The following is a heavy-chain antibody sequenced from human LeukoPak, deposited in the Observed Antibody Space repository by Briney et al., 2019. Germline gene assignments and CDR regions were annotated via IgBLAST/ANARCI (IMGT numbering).Heavy chain of an antibody. D-gene: IGHD6-13*01. CDR2: INPSGGST. CDR1: GYTFTSYY. CDR3: ARGKQQLVGGYNWFDP. J-gene: IGHJ5*02. Sequence: ASVKVSCKASGYTFTSYYMHWVRQAPGQGLEWMGIINPSGGSTSYAQKFQGRVTMTRDTSTSTVYMELSGLRSDDTAVYYCARGKQQLVGGYNWFDPWGQGTLVTVSS. V-gene: IGHV1-46*01.